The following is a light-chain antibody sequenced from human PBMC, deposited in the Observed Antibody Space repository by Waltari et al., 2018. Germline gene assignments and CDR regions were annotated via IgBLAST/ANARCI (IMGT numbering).Light chain of an antibody. CDR3: CSYAGSITFWV. J-gene: IGLJ3*02. V-gene: IGLV2-11*01. CDR2: DDT. Sequence: QSALTPPRPASGSPGQSSPISCTGTSSDVGGYNYVSWYQHHPGKAPKLIIYDDTKRPSGVPDRFSASKSDNTASLTISGLQAEDEADYYCCSYAGSITFWVFGGGTKLTVL. CDR1: SSDVGGYNY.